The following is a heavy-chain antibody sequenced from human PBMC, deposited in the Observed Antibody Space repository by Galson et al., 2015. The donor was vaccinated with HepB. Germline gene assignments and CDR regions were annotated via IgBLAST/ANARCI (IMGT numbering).Heavy chain of an antibody. CDR2: ISYDGST. CDR3: ARLSVAGTGMEGDY. CDR1: GFTFSSYA. V-gene: IGHV3-30-3*01. Sequence: SLRLSCAASGFTFSSYAMHWVRQAPGKGLEWVAVISYDGSTYYADSVKGRFTISRDNSKNTLYLQMNSLRAEDTAVYYCARLSVAGTGMEGDYWGQGTLVTVSS. D-gene: IGHD6-19*01. J-gene: IGHJ4*02.